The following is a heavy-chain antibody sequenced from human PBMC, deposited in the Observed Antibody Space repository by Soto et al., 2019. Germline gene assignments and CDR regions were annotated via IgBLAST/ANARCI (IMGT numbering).Heavy chain of an antibody. Sequence: GESLNISCEGVGYSFTKYWIAWVRQMPGKGPEWMGTIYPGFSYMRYSPSFRGQVTMSVDKCINTACLQWGSLTASDTAKYYCARVSPEFWSDFDYWGQGTLVTVSS. J-gene: IGHJ4*02. CDR2: IYPGFSYM. CDR3: ARVSPEFWSDFDY. V-gene: IGHV5-51*01. D-gene: IGHD3-3*01. CDR1: GYSFTKYW.